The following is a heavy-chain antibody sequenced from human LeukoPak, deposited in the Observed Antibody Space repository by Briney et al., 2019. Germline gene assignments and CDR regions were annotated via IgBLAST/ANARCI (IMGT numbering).Heavy chain of an antibody. Sequence: SETLSLTCAGYGGSFSRYYWSWIRQPPGKGLEWIGEINHSGSTNYNPSLMSRVTISVDTSKSQFYLKLSSVTAADTAVYYCARGGISMVRGVTLYYDYYGMDVWGKGTTVTVSS. J-gene: IGHJ6*04. CDR3: ARGGISMVRGVTLYYDYYGMDV. CDR1: GGSFSRYY. V-gene: IGHV4-34*01. D-gene: IGHD3-10*01. CDR2: INHSGST.